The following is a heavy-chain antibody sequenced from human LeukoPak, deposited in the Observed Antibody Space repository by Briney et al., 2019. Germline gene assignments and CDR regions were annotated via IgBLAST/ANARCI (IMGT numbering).Heavy chain of an antibody. CDR1: GDSISYYY. Sequence: SETLSLTCTVSGDSISYYYWSWIRQPPGKGLEWIGYIYYTGSTNYNPSLKSRVTISVDTSKNQFSLKLSSVTAADTAVYFCARLSPPGRSSVKGKYYFDYWGQGALVTVSS. CDR2: IYYTGST. J-gene: IGHJ4*02. V-gene: IGHV4-59*01. CDR3: ARLSPPGRSSVKGKYYFDY. D-gene: IGHD6-6*01.